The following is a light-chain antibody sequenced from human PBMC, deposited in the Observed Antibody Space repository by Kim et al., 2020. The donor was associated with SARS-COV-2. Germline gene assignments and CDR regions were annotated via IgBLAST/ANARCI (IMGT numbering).Light chain of an antibody. CDR3: QTWGSGVVV. Sequence: SCQLSCTLNSGHSSSSIAGHQQRPEKGPRYLMQLNSDGSHTKGDGIPDRFSGSSSGAERYLTISSLQSEDEADYYCQTWGSGVVVFGGGTKLTVL. V-gene: IGLV4-69*01. CDR1: SGHSSSS. CDR2: LNSDGSH. J-gene: IGLJ2*01.